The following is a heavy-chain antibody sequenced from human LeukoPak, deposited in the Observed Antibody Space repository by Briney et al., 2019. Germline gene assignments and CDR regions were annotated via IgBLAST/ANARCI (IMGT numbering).Heavy chain of an antibody. Sequence: SETLSLTCTVSGGSMTSGSYYWSWIRQPAGKGLEWIGRIYTSGSSNYNPSLKSRVTISVDTSKNQFSLKLSSVTAADTAVYYCARVADYVWGSYRQTDAFDIWGQGTMVTVSS. CDR1: GGSMTSGSYY. V-gene: IGHV4-61*02. CDR2: IYTSGSS. CDR3: ARVADYVWGSYRQTDAFDI. D-gene: IGHD3-16*02. J-gene: IGHJ3*02.